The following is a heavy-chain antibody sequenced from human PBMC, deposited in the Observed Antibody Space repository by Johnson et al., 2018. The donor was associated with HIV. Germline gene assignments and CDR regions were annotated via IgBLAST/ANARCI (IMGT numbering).Heavy chain of an antibody. CDR2: IHWNGGST. D-gene: IGHD2-2*01. J-gene: IGHJ3*02. Sequence: EVQLVESGGRVVRPGESLRLSCAASGFTFDDYGMSWVRQAPGKGLEWVSGIHWNGGSTGYADSVKGRFTISRDNSKNTLYLQMNSLRAEDTAVYYCAKTAAADAFDIGGQGTMVTVSS. CDR3: AKTAAADAFDI. V-gene: IGHV3-20*04. CDR1: GFTFDDYG.